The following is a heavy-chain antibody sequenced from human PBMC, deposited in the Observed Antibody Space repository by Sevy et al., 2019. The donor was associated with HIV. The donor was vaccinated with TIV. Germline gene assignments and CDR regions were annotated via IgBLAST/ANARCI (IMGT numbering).Heavy chain of an antibody. J-gene: IGHJ4*02. CDR3: ARLRGGITMIVVAPYYFDY. CDR2: ISSSGSTI. V-gene: IGHV3-11*01. Sequence: GGSLRLSCAASGFTFSDYYMSWIRQAPGKGLEWVSYISSSGSTIYYADSVKGRFTISRDNAKNSLYLQMNSLRAEDTAVYYCARLRGGITMIVVAPYYFDYWDQGTLVTVSS. D-gene: IGHD3-22*01. CDR1: GFTFSDYY.